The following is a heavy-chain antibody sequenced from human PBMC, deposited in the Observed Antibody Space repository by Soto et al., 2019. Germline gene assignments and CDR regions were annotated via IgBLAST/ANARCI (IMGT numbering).Heavy chain of an antibody. CDR3: ERRVRDSSGYYRPRDPFDL. D-gene: IGHD3-22*01. CDR1: GGSISSYY. Sequence: SETLSLTCTVSGGSISSYYWSWIRQPPGKGLEWIGYIYYSGSTNYNPSLKSRVTISVDTSKNQFSLKLSSVTAADTAVYYCERRVRDSSGYYRPRDPFDLSGQGTMVTVS. CDR2: IYYSGST. V-gene: IGHV4-59*01. J-gene: IGHJ3*01.